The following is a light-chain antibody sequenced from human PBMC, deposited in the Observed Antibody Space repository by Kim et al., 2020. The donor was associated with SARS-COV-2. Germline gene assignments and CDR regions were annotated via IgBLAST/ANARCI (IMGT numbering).Light chain of an antibody. CDR1: QSVDGW. V-gene: IGKV1-5*03. Sequence: DIQMTQSPSTLSAFVGDRVTITCRASQSVDGWLARYQQKPGKAPTLLIYQASKLASGVPSRFSGSGSGTDFTLTVNNLQPHDSAVYYCKQYETYWTFGPGTKVDIK. J-gene: IGKJ1*01. CDR2: QAS. CDR3: KQYETYWT.